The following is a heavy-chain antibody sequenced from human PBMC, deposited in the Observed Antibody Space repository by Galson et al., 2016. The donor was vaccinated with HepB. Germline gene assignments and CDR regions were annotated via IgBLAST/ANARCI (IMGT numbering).Heavy chain of an antibody. J-gene: IGHJ4*02. CDR3: AWGMVFARH. CDR1: GFPFSNYG. D-gene: IGHD2-8*01. Sequence: SLRLSCAATGFPFSNYGMHWGRQAPGKGLEWAAVISYDGTKKYYVDSVKGRFTISRDNSKNTLYLQMNSLRVEDTAVYYCAWGMVFARHWGQGTLVTVSS. CDR2: ISYDGTKK. V-gene: IGHV3-30*03.